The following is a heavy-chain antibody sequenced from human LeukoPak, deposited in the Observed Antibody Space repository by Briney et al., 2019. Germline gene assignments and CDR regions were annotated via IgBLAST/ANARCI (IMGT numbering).Heavy chain of an antibody. J-gene: IGHJ6*02. Sequence: NTSETLSFTCAVYGGSFSGYYWSWIRQPPGKGLEWIGEINHSGSTNYNPSLKSRVTISVDTSKNQFSLKLSSVTAADTAVYYCARGELTDYYYYGMDVWGQGTTVTVSS. CDR1: GGSFSGYY. CDR3: ARGELTDYYYYGMDV. V-gene: IGHV4-34*01. CDR2: INHSGST. D-gene: IGHD3-10*01.